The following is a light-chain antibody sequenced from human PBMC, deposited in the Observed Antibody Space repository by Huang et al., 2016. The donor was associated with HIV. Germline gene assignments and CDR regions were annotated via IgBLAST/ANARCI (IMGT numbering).Light chain of an antibody. CDR3: QQYNNWRWA. J-gene: IGKJ1*01. V-gene: IGKV3-15*01. CDR1: QGVSST. Sequence: EIVMTQSPATLSVSPGERATLSCRASQGVSSTLAGYQQKPGQAPRLLIYGASTRAAGIPARFSGSGSGTEFTLTISSLQSEDFAVYYCQQYNNWRWAFGQGTKVEIK. CDR2: GAS.